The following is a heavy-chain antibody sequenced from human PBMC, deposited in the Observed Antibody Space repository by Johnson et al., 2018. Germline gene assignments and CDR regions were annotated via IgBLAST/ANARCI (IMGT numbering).Heavy chain of an antibody. V-gene: IGHV2-5*02. CDR2: IYWDDDK. CDR1: GFSLSTTAVG. D-gene: IGHD6-19*01. J-gene: IGHJ3*02. CDR3: AHRLSVAGRGLVAFDI. Sequence: QVTLKESGPTLVKPTQTLTLTCTFSGFSLSTTAVGVGWVRQPPGKALECLALIYWDDDKRYNPSLKSRLTTTKDPSKNHVVLSMTNMDPVDTATYYCAHRLSVAGRGLVAFDIWCQGTMVPVSS.